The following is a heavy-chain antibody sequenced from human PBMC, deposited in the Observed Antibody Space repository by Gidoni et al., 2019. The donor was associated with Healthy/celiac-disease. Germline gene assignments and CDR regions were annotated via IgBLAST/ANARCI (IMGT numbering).Heavy chain of an antibody. V-gene: IGHV1-69*01. CDR1: GVTFNSYA. D-gene: IGHD2-15*01. CDR3: ARGPYCSGGSCYPSYYYGMDV. CDR2: IIPILGTA. J-gene: IGHJ6*02. Sequence: QVQLVQSEAELKKPGSSLTVSCTASGVTFNSYAISCVRQAPGQGLQWMGGIIPILGTAKDAQKCQGRVTITAEESTSTAYRELSSLRSEDTAVYYCARGPYCSGGSCYPSYYYGMDVCGQGTTVTVSS.